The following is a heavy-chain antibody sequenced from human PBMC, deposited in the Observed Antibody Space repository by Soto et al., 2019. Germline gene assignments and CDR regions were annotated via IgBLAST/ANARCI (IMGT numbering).Heavy chain of an antibody. V-gene: IGHV3-23*01. D-gene: IGHD6-19*01. CDR3: AKVGQWLDVYLES. CDR1: GFTFSNSA. Sequence: EVQLLEAGGGLAQPGGSLRLSCAASGFTFSNSAMTWVRQAPGKGLEWVSIISASGRSTYHAASVKGRFTISRDNSKDTLYLQMTRLRAEDTATYYCAKVGQWLDVYLESWGQGTQVTVSA. J-gene: IGHJ4*02. CDR2: ISASGRST.